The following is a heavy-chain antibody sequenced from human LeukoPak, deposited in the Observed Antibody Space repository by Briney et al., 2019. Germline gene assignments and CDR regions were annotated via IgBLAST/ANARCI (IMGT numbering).Heavy chain of an antibody. V-gene: IGHV4-38-2*02. CDR2: FYKSGTT. CDR1: GGSINSGFY. J-gene: IGHJ5*02. Sequence: PSETLSLTCTVSGGSINSGFYWGWIRQPPGKGLEWMVSFYKSGTTYYNSSLKSRVSISIDTSKNQFSLMLTSVTAADTAVYSCARVGRPYDISGQNWFDPWGQGTLVTVSS. CDR3: ARVGRPYDISGQNWFDP. D-gene: IGHD3-22*01.